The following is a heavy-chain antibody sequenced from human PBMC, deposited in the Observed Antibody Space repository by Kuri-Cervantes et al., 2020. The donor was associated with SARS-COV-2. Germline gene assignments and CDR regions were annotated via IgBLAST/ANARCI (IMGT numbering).Heavy chain of an antibody. D-gene: IGHD3-3*01. CDR2: ISGSGNYI. CDR1: GFTFSGYT. J-gene: IGHJ6*04. V-gene: IGHV3-21*01. Sequence: ETLSLTCVGTGFTFSGYTMSWVRQAPGKALQWVSSISGSGNYIYYVDSVKGRFSISRDNAKKSLYLQMNSLRAEDTAVYYCASTFLNFWSGYYEDVWGKGTTVTVSS. CDR3: ASTFLNFWSGYYEDV.